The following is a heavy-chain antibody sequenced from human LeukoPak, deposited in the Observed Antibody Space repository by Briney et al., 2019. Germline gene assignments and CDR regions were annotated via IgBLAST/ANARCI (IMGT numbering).Heavy chain of an antibody. V-gene: IGHV1-2*02. CDR3: ARDKLADTVGWYFDL. J-gene: IGHJ2*01. CDR1: GYSFNEYY. CDR2: INPKRGTT. D-gene: IGHD4-23*01. Sequence: ASVKVSCKASGYSFNEYYVHWVRQAPGQGLEWMGWINPKRGTTYYAQKFRDRVTMTRDTSITTLHMELSRLTSDDTAMYYCARDKLADTVGWYFDLWGRGTLVIVSS.